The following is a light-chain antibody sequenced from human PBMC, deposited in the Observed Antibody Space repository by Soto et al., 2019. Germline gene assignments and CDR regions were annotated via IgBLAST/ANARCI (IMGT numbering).Light chain of an antibody. V-gene: IGKV3-20*01. CDR1: QSLTSTY. CDR3: PRYEGAPPSYT. Sequence: EIVLTQSPGTLSLSPGERATLSCRASQSLTSTYLAWYQQKPGQAPRLLIYGASSRATGVPDRFSGSGSGTDFTLTLRRLEPEDFAVEYCPRYEGAPPSYTFGQGTKLEIK. J-gene: IGKJ2*01. CDR2: GAS.